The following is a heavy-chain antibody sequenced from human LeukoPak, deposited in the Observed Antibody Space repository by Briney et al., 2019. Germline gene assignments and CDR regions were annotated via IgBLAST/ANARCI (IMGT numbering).Heavy chain of an antibody. CDR1: GCTFSSYG. CDR2: IWYDGGNK. J-gene: IGHJ4*02. V-gene: IGHV3-33*06. CDR3: AKPGGDDSSGYYWNYFDY. Sequence: PGGSLRLSCAASGCTFSSYGMHWVRQAPGKGLEWVAVIWYDGGNKYYADSVKGRFTISRDNSKNTLYLQMNSLRPEDTAVYYCAKPGGDDSSGYYWNYFDYWGQGTLVTVSS. D-gene: IGHD3-22*01.